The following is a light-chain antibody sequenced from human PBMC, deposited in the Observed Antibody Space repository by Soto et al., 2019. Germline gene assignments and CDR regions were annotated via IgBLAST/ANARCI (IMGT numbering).Light chain of an antibody. V-gene: IGKV1-39*01. CDR1: QSISSY. J-gene: IGKJ2*01. CDR2: AAS. Sequence: DIQMTQSPSSLSASVGDRVTITCRASQSISSYLNWYQQKPGKAPKLLIYAASSLQSGVPSRFSGSGSETDFTIPISSLQPEDFATYYCQEGYSTPVAFCQGTKLEIK. CDR3: QEGYSTPVA.